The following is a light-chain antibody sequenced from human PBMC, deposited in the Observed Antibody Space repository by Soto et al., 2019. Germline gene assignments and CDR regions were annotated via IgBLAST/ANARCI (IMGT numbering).Light chain of an antibody. CDR3: QQANSFPLT. CDR1: QSISSY. CDR2: AAS. V-gene: IGKV1-39*01. Sequence: DIHMTQSPSSLSASLGDRVTITFRASQSISSYLNWYQQKPGKAPKLLIYAASSLQSGVPSRFSGSGSGTDFTLTISSLQPEDFATYYCQQANSFPLTFGGGTKV. J-gene: IGKJ4*01.